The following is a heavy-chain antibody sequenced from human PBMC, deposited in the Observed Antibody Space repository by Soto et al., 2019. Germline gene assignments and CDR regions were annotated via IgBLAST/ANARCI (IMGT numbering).Heavy chain of an antibody. J-gene: IGHJ6*02. V-gene: IGHV2-26*01. Sequence: SGPTLVNPTETLTLTCTVSGFSLTTGKMGVSWIRQPPGRALEWLAHIFSDNERSYSTSLQGRLTISKDTSGSQVVLSMTNVGPVDTATDYWARMNVDSYQVSYAMDVWGQGTTVTVSS. D-gene: IGHD4-17*01. CDR3: ARMNVDSYQVSYAMDV. CDR1: GFSLTTGKMG. CDR2: IFSDNER.